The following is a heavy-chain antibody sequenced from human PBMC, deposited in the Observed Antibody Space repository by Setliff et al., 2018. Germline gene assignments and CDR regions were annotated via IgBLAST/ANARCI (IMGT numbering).Heavy chain of an antibody. CDR1: GYTFTSYY. CDR3: ARDKYCSGGSCYYFDAFDI. J-gene: IGHJ3*02. Sequence: ASVKVSCKASGYTFTSYYMHWVRQAPGHGLEWMGIINPSGGSTSYAQKFQGRVTMTRDTSKSTVYMELSSLRSEDTAVYYCARDKYCSGGSCYYFDAFDIWGQGTMVTVSS. D-gene: IGHD2-15*01. CDR2: INPSGGST. V-gene: IGHV1-46*01.